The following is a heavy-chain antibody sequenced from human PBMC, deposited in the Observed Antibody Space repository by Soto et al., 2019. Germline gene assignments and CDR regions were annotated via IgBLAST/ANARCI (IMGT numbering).Heavy chain of an antibody. CDR3: ARAPAIQVDY. V-gene: IGHV3-7*01. CDR1: GFTFSSYW. J-gene: IGHJ4*02. CDR2: IQQDGSEK. Sequence: EVQLVESGGGLVQPGGSLRLSCAASGFTFSSYWMSWVRQAPGKGLEWVANIQQDGSEKNYVDSVKGRFTISRDNAKNSLYLQMNILRAEDTAVYYCARAPAIQVDYWGQGILVTVSS.